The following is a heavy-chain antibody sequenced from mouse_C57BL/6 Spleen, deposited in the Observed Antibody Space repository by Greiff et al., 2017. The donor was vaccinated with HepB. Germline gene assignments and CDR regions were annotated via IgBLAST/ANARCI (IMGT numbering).Heavy chain of an antibody. D-gene: IGHD2-2*01. CDR3: ATMVTTIDY. J-gene: IGHJ2*01. CDR2: IDPSDSAT. CDR1: GYTFTSYW. V-gene: IGHV1-52*01. Sequence: QVQLQQPGAELVRPGSSVKLSCKASGYTFTSYWMHWVKQRPIQGLEWIGNIDPSDSATHYNQKFKDKATLTVDKSSSTAYMQLSSLTSEDSAVYYCATMVTTIDYWGQGTTLTVSS.